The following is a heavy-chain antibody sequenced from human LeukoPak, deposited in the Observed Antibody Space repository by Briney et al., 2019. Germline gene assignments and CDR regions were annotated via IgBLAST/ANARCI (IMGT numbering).Heavy chain of an antibody. V-gene: IGHV3-23*01. D-gene: IGHD3-3*01. CDR2: ISGSGGGT. CDR1: GFTFSSYA. CDR3: AKHRFLEWLLWDYFDY. J-gene: IGHJ4*02. Sequence: PGGSLRLSCAASGFTFSSYAMSWVRQAPGKGLEWVSAISGSGGGTYYADSVKGRFTISRDNSKNTLYLQMNSLRAEDTAVYYCAKHRFLEWLLWDYFDYWGQGTLVTVSS.